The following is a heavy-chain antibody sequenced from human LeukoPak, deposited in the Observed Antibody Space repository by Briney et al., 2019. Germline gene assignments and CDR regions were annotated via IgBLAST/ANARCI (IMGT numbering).Heavy chain of an antibody. V-gene: IGHV3-74*01. J-gene: IGHJ5*02. Sequence: GGSLRLSCAASGFSFSSFWMHWVRQGPGKGLVWVSGINSDGSTTGYAGSVKGRFTISRDNAKNTVFLEMNSLRAEDTAVYYCAKGYYGSGTYGWFDPWGQGTLVTVSS. D-gene: IGHD3-10*01. CDR3: AKGYYGSGTYGWFDP. CDR1: GFSFSSFW. CDR2: INSDGSTT.